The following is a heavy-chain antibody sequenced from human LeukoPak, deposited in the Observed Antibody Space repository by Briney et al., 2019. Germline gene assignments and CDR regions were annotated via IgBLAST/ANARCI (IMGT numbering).Heavy chain of an antibody. Sequence: PGGSLRLSCAASGFTFSSYAMSWVRQAPGKGLEWVSAISGSGGSTYYADSVKGRFTISRDNSKNTLYLQMNSLRAEDTAVYYCAKLPYSQWYTHPNYWGQGTLVTVSS. CDR3: AKLPYSQWYTHPNY. CDR1: GFTFSSYA. J-gene: IGHJ4*02. CDR2: ISGSGGST. D-gene: IGHD1-1*01. V-gene: IGHV3-23*01.